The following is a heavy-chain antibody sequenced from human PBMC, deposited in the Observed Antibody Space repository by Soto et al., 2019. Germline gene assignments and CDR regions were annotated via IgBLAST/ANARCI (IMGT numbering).Heavy chain of an antibody. CDR1: GFTFSLYW. CDR2: IKQDGSEE. V-gene: IGHV3-7*05. J-gene: IGHJ4*02. D-gene: IGHD5-12*01. CDR3: ARDGCDSGCLDL. Sequence: GGSLRLSCAASGFTFSLYWMTWVRQAPGKRPEWVANIKQDGSEEYYLDSVRGRFTISRDNAKNSLFLQMDSLRDDDTAVYYCARDGCDSGCLDLWGQGTPVTVSS.